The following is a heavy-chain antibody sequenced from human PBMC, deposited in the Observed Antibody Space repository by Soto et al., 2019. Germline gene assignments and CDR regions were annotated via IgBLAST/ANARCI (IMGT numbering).Heavy chain of an antibody. Sequence: QVQLQESGPGLVKPSETLSLTCTVTGGSVSSGSYYWSWILQPPGKGLEWIGYIYYSGRTNYNPHLMSRVTISVDTAKTQFSLKLSSVTAADTAVYYCASAVGQWLPYDHWGQGALVTVSS. CDR1: GGSVSSGSYY. CDR3: ASAVGQWLPYDH. J-gene: IGHJ4*02. V-gene: IGHV4-61*01. D-gene: IGHD6-19*01. CDR2: IYYSGRT.